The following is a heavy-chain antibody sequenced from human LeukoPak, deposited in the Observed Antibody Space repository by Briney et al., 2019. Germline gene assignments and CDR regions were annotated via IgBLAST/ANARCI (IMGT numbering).Heavy chain of an antibody. CDR1: GFTFSSYG. V-gene: IGHV3-30*02. D-gene: IGHD6-19*01. CDR3: AKDRGIAVAGTDWFDP. J-gene: IGHJ5*02. CDR2: IRYDGSNK. Sequence: PGGSLRLSCAASGFTFSSYGMHWVRQAPGKGLEWVAFIRYDGSNKYYADSVKGRFTISRDNSKNTLYLQMNSLRAEDTAVYYCAKDRGIAVAGTDWFDPWGQGTLVTVSS.